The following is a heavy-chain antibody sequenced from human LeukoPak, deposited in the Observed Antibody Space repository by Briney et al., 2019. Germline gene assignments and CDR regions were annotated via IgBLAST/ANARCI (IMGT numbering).Heavy chain of an antibody. D-gene: IGHD3-22*01. CDR2: IYPGDSDT. Sequence: GESLKISCKGSGYSFTSYWIGWVRQMPGKGLEWMGIIYPGDSDTRYSPFFQGQVTISADKSISTAYLQWSSLKASDTAMYYCARLYYYDSSGSAPYFDYWGQGTLVTVSS. J-gene: IGHJ4*02. CDR1: GYSFTSYW. CDR3: ARLYYYDSSGSAPYFDY. V-gene: IGHV5-51*01.